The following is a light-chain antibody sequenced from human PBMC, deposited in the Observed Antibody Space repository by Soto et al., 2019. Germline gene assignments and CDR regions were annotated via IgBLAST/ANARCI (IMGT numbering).Light chain of an antibody. CDR1: QSIGRW. CDR2: ATS. CDR3: QQSYSTPRWT. Sequence: IQMTQSPSTLSASVGDRVTITYRASQSIGRWLAWYQQKPGRAPKVLIYATSSLQSGVPSRFSGSGSGTDFTLTISSLQPEDFATYYCQQSYSTPRWTFGQGTKVDIK. V-gene: IGKV1-39*01. J-gene: IGKJ1*01.